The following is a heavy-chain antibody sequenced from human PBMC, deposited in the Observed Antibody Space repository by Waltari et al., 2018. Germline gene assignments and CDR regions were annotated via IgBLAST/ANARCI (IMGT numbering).Heavy chain of an antibody. D-gene: IGHD3-22*01. CDR2: IMTDGREE. J-gene: IGHJ3*02. CDR3: VRDQWFAFDI. V-gene: IGHV3-7*01. Sequence: EVQLVESGGGLVQPGGSLRLSCAAAGFTLRNYWMRWVRQDPGKGPEWVANIMTDGREEYYVDSVRGRFTISRDNAKNSLYLQMNSLRPEDTAVYYCVRDQWFAFDIWGQGTMVTVSS. CDR1: GFTLRNYW.